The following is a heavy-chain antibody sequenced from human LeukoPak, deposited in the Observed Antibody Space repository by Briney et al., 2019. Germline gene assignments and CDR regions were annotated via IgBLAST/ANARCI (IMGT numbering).Heavy chain of an antibody. Sequence: GGSLRLSCAASGFTFSSYAMHWVRQAPGKGLEWVAVISYDGSNKYYADSVKGRFTISRDNSKNTLYLQMNSLRAEDTAVYYCAKADTGYSYGFDFDYWGQGTLVTVSS. V-gene: IGHV3-30-3*01. CDR3: AKADTGYSYGFDFDY. CDR1: GFTFSSYA. D-gene: IGHD5-18*01. J-gene: IGHJ4*02. CDR2: ISYDGSNK.